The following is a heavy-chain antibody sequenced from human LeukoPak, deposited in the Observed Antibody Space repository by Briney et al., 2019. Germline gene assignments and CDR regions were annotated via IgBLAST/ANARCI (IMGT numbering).Heavy chain of an antibody. CDR1: GYSFTSYW. J-gene: IGHJ4*02. Sequence: GESLKISCKGSGYSFTSYWIGWVRQMPGKGLEWMGIIYPGDSGTRYSPSFQGQVTISADKSISTAYLQWSSLKASDTAMYYCARLAPSNYYDSSGYADYWGQGTLVTVSS. D-gene: IGHD3-22*01. CDR2: IYPGDSGT. CDR3: ARLAPSNYYDSSGYADY. V-gene: IGHV5-51*01.